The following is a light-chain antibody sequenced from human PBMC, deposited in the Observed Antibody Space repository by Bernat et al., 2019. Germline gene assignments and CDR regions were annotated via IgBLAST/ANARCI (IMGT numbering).Light chain of an antibody. J-gene: IGKJ4*01. V-gene: IGKV1-16*01. Sequence: DIQMTQSPSSLSASLGDTVTITCRASQAISISLAWFQQRPGKAPKSLIYAASNLRSGVPSRFTGSGSGTDFTLTISSLQPEDCGIYYCQQYDSYPLTFGGGTKVDVK. CDR3: QQYDSYPLT. CDR1: QAISIS. CDR2: AAS.